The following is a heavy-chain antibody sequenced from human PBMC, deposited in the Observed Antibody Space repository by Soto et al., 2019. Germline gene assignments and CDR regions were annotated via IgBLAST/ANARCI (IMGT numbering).Heavy chain of an antibody. D-gene: IGHD2-2*02. CDR3: ARDCGSTSCYMGPRHTGWFDP. J-gene: IGHJ5*02. V-gene: IGHV1-69*13. CDR1: GGTFSSYA. CDR2: IIPIFGTA. Sequence: SVKVSCKASGGTFSSYAISWVRQAPGQGLEWMGGIIPIFGTANYAQKFQGRVTITADESTSTAYMELSSLRSEDTAVYYCARDCGSTSCYMGPRHTGWFDPWGQGTLVTVSS.